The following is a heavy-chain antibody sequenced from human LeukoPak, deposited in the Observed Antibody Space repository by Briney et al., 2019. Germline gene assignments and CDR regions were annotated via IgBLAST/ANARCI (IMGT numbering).Heavy chain of an antibody. J-gene: IGHJ4*02. D-gene: IGHD6-19*01. CDR1: GFTFSKYW. CDR3: ATKQWLAPPPDS. Sequence: GGSMRLSCAASGFTFSKYWMLWVRQAPGKGLESVSRINTDGTVTTYADSVKGRFTVSRDNADNTMFLQMNSVRDEDTAVYYCATKQWLAPPPDSWGQGTPVTVSS. CDR2: INTDGTVT. V-gene: IGHV3-74*01.